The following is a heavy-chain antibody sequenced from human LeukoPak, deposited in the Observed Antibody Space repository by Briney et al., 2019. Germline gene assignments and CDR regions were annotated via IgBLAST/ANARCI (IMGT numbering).Heavy chain of an antibody. V-gene: IGHV1-8*01. CDR3: ARGEKDHYDSSGYYYSGLRSYYYYYMDV. CDR1: GYTFTSYD. Sequence: ASVKVSCKASGYTFTSYDINWVRQATGQGLEWMGWMNPNSGNTGYAQKFQGRVTMTRNTSISTAYMELSSLRSEDTAVYYCARGEKDHYDSSGYYYSGLRSYYYYYMDVWGKGTTVTVSS. J-gene: IGHJ6*03. CDR2: MNPNSGNT. D-gene: IGHD3-22*01.